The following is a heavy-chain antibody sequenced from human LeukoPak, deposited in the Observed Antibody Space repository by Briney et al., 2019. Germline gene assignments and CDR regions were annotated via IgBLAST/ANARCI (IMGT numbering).Heavy chain of an antibody. Sequence: PAGSLRLSCAASGFPFTNYWIHWVRQAPGKGLMWVSSINTDGRTTRYAASVQGRFTISRDNAKNTLSLQMNSLRDGDTAVYYCARAGASGWYAAGWFDPWGQGTLVTVSS. J-gene: IGHJ5*02. CDR1: GFPFTNYW. CDR3: ARAGASGWYAAGWFDP. D-gene: IGHD6-19*01. CDR2: INTDGRTT. V-gene: IGHV3-74*01.